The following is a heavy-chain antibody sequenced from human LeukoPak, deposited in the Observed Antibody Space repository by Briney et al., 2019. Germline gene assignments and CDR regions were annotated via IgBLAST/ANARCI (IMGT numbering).Heavy chain of an antibody. Sequence: SETLSLTCTVSGGSISSYYWSWIRQPPGKGLEWIGYIYYSGSTNYNPSLKSRVTTSVDTSKNQFSLKLSSVTAADTAVYYCARDPRYCSGGSCYSEVGWFDPWGQGTLVTVSS. CDR2: IYYSGST. CDR3: ARDPRYCSGGSCYSEVGWFDP. J-gene: IGHJ5*02. V-gene: IGHV4-59*01. D-gene: IGHD2-15*01. CDR1: GGSISSYY.